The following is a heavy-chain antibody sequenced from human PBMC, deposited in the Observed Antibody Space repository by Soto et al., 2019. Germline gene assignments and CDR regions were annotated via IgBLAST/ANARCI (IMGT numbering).Heavy chain of an antibody. D-gene: IGHD3-3*01. CDR2: INPSGGST. Sequence: GASVKVSCKASGYTFTSYYMHWVRQAPGQGLEWMGIINPSGGSTSYAQKFQGRVTMTRDTSTSTVYMELSSLRSEDTAVYYCARDRAGRVTIFGVVQYGMDVWGQGTTVTV. V-gene: IGHV1-46*01. CDR1: GYTFTSYY. J-gene: IGHJ6*02. CDR3: ARDRAGRVTIFGVVQYGMDV.